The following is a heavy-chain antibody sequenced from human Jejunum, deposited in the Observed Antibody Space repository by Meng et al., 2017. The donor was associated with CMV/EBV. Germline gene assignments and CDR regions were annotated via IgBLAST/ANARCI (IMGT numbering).Heavy chain of an antibody. Sequence: KSGPGLVKPSETLSPSRTVACVSISRTEYSWGWVGQFPGMGLKWISTIYYSENPYYNPFLKNQVTISLYMSKNQFTLRLSSVTAADTASCYCASDIAFAWFYYWGQGTLVTVSS. J-gene: IGHJ4*02. D-gene: IGHD3-9*01. CDR1: CVSISRTEYS. CDR3: ASDIAFAWFYY. V-gene: IGHV4-39*06. CDR2: IYYSENP.